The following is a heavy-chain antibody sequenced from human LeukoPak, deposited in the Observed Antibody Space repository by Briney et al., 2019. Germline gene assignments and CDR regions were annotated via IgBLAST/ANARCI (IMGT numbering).Heavy chain of an antibody. CDR3: ARDLPVTTTRGVYFDY. V-gene: IGHV3-53*01. J-gene: IGHJ4*02. Sequence: GGSLRLSCAVSGFTVSSNYMSCLRQATGKGLEWVSVFYSGGSTYYADSVKGRFTISRDNSKNTLYLQMNSLRAEDTAVYYCARDLPVTTTRGVYFDYWGQGTLVTVSS. CDR1: GFTVSSNY. CDR2: FYSGGST. D-gene: IGHD4-17*01.